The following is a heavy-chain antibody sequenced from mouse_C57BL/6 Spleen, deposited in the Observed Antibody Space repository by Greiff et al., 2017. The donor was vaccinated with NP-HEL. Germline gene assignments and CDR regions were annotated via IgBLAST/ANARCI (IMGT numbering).Heavy chain of an antibody. D-gene: IGHD2-3*01. J-gene: IGHJ3*01. CDR2: ISYDGSN. CDR3: ARGLYDGYLFAY. V-gene: IGHV3-6*01. CDR1: GYSITSGYY. Sequence: EVQVVESGPGLVKPSQSLSLTCSVTGYSITSGYYWNWIRQFPGNKLEWMGYISYDGSNNYNPSLKNRISITRDTSKNQFFLKLNSVTTEDTATYYCARGLYDGYLFAYWGQGTLVTVSA.